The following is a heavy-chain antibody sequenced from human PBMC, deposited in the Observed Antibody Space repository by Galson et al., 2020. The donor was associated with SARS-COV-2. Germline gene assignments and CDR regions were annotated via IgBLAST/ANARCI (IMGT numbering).Heavy chain of an antibody. CDR3: ARVKGGYYLSGCDY. CDR2: ISYDGSNQ. J-gene: IGHJ4*02. D-gene: IGHD3-22*01. V-gene: IGHV3-30-3*01. Sequence: PGGSLRLSCVASGFTFSSYAMHWVRQAPGKGLEWVAVISYDGSNQYYADSVKGRFTISRDNSKNTLYLQMNSLRAEDTAVFYCARVKGGYYLSGCDYWGQGTLVTVSS. CDR1: GFTFSSYA.